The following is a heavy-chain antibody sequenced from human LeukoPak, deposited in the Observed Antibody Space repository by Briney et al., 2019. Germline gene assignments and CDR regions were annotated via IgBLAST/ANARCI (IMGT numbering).Heavy chain of an antibody. CDR3: ARRVGYYDRSGYPYYYYMDV. Sequence: SETLSLTCAVYGGSFSGYYWNWIRQAPGKGLEWIGEINHSGSTNYNPSLKSRVTISVDTSKNQFSLKLSSVIAADTAVYYCARRVGYYDRSGYPYYYYMDVWGKGTTVTISS. CDR2: INHSGST. D-gene: IGHD3-22*01. J-gene: IGHJ6*03. CDR1: GGSFSGYY. V-gene: IGHV4-34*01.